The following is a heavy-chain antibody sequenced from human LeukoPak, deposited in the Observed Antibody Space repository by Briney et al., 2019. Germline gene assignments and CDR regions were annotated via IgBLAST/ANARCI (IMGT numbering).Heavy chain of an antibody. CDR3: ARDTRHRYCSSTSCYRGWLDP. Sequence: ASVKVSCKVSGYTLTELSMHWVRQAPGKGLEWMGGFDPEDGETIYAQKFQGRVTMTEDTSTDTAYMELSSLRSEDTAVYYCARDTRHRYCSSTSCYRGWLDPWGQGTLVTVSS. D-gene: IGHD2-2*01. CDR1: GYTLTELS. J-gene: IGHJ5*02. V-gene: IGHV1-24*01. CDR2: FDPEDGET.